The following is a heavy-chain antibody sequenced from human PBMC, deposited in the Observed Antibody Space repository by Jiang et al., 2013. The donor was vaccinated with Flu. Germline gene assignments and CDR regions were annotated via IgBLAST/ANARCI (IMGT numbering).Heavy chain of an antibody. CDR2: IYYSGST. V-gene: IGHV4-59*01. D-gene: IGHD3-10*01. CDR1: GGSISRYY. Sequence: GLVKPSETLSLTCAVSGGSISRYYWSWIRQPPGKGLEWIGYIYYSGSTNYNPSLKSRVTISVDTPKTQVSLKLSSVTAADTAVYYCARTHGSGSYYGYYFDYWGQGTLVTVSS. CDR3: ARTHGSGSYYGYYFDY. J-gene: IGHJ4*02.